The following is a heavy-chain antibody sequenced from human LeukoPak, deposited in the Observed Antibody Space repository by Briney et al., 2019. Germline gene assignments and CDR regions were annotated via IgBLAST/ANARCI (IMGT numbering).Heavy chain of an antibody. J-gene: IGHJ4*02. V-gene: IGHV4-59*08. CDR1: GGSISNYY. Sequence: SETLSLTCTVSGGSISNYYWSWIRQPPGKGLEWIGYIYYSGSTNYNPSLKSRVTISVDTSKNQFSLKLSSVTAADTAVYYCARHDSSGYYYVYWGQGTLVTVSS. D-gene: IGHD3-22*01. CDR3: ARHDSSGYYYVY. CDR2: IYYSGST.